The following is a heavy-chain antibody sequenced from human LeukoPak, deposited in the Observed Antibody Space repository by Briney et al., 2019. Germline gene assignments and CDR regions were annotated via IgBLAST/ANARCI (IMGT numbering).Heavy chain of an antibody. Sequence: PSETLSLTXAVSGYSISSGYYWGWIRHPPGKGLEWIGSIYHSGSTYYNPSLKSRVTISVDTSKNQFSLKLSSVTAADTAVYYCARRAVAGTGDWFDPWGQGTLVTVSS. D-gene: IGHD6-19*01. CDR1: GYSISSGYY. J-gene: IGHJ5*02. CDR2: IYHSGST. V-gene: IGHV4-38-2*01. CDR3: ARRAVAGTGDWFDP.